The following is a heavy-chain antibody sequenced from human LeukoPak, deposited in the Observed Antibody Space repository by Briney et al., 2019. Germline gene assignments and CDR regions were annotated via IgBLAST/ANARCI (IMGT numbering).Heavy chain of an antibody. CDR2: ISYDGSNE. V-gene: IGHV3-30*03. Sequence: GGSLRLSCAASGFTFSSYGMHWVRQAPGKGLEWVAVISYDGSNEYYADSVKGRFTISRDNSKNTLYLQMNSLRAEDTAVYYCATTDFDYWGQGTLVTVSS. CDR1: GFTFSSYG. CDR3: ATTDFDY. J-gene: IGHJ4*02.